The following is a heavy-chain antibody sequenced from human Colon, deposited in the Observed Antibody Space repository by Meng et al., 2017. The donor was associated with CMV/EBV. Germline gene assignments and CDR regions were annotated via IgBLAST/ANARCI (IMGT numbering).Heavy chain of an antibody. J-gene: IGHJ4*02. D-gene: IGHD3-10*01. CDR2: VYISGNT. CDR1: VAPIPSHY. V-gene: IGHV4-4*07. Sequence: VLLPVLCTCRVNPRATPRSSFTVAVAPIPSHYLSCIRHPAGKGLDWIGRVYISGNTNYNPSLKSRVTRSIDTSKNQLSLNIRSFTAADTAVYYCSRDSNLSGLAYWGQGTLVTVSS. CDR3: SRDSNLSGLAY.